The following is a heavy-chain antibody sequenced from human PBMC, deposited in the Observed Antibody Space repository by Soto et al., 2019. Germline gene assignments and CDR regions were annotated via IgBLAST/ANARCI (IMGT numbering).Heavy chain of an antibody. D-gene: IGHD3-3*01. V-gene: IGHV1-18*01. J-gene: IGHJ6*02. CDR3: AEIVGNPDYDFWSGSLDV. CDR1: GYTFTSYG. Sequence: ASVKVSCKASGYTFTSYGISWVRQAPGQGLEWMGWISAYNGNTNYAQKLQGRVTMTTDTSTSTAYMELRSLRSDDTAVYYCAEIVGNPDYDFWSGSLDVWGQGTTVTVSS. CDR2: ISAYNGNT.